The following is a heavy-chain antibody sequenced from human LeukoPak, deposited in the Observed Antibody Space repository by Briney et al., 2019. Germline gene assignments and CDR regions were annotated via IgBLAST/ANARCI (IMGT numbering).Heavy chain of an antibody. D-gene: IGHD5-18*01. CDR2: ISGSGGST. J-gene: IGHJ6*02. CDR3: AKEHTGTDYYYGMDV. Sequence: GGSLRLSCAASGFTFSSYAMSWVRQAPGKGLEWVSAISGSGGSTYYADSVKGRFAISRDNSKNTLYLQMNSLRAEDTAVYYCAKEHTGTDYYYGMDVWGQGTTVTVSS. V-gene: IGHV3-23*01. CDR1: GFTFSSYA.